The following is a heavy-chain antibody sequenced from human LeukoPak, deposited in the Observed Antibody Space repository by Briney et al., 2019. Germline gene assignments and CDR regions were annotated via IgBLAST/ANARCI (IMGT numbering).Heavy chain of an antibody. Sequence: GGSLRLSCAASGFTFSDYAMTWVRQAPGKGLEWVSSTGPVHYADSVKGRFTISRDNSKNTLYLQMNSLRAEDTAVYYCAKSRIAAAGKVVYYYYMDVWGKGTTVTVSS. J-gene: IGHJ6*03. D-gene: IGHD6-13*01. CDR2: TGPV. V-gene: IGHV3-23*01. CDR3: AKSRIAAAGKVVYYYYMDV. CDR1: GFTFSDYA.